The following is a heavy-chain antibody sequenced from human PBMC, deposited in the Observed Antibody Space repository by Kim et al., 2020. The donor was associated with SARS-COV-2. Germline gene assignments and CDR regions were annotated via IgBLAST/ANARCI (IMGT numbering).Heavy chain of an antibody. Sequence: IKYRGSTNYNPSLESRVTISVDTSQNQFSLKLNSVTAADTAVYYCAGGFDYWGQGTLVTVSS. CDR2: IKYRGST. J-gene: IGHJ4*02. CDR3: AGGFDY. V-gene: IGHV4-59*09.